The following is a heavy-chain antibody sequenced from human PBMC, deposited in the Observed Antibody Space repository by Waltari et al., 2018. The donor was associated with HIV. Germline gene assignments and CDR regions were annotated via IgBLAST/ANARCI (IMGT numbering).Heavy chain of an antibody. V-gene: IGHV3-33*01. J-gene: IGHJ6*02. CDR3: ARDVQGYCGGERCFYGMDV. CDR1: GFTVSTYG. D-gene: IGHD2-21*01. Sequence: QVQLVESGGGVVQPGRSLRLSCAASGFTVSTYGMHWVRQAPGKGLECVAVIWYDGSNTYYTDSVKGRFTISSDNSKNTLYLQMYSLRAEDTAVYYCARDVQGYCGGERCFYGMDVWGQGTTVTVSS. CDR2: IWYDGSNT.